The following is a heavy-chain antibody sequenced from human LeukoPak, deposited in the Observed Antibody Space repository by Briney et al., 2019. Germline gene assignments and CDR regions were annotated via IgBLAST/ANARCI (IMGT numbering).Heavy chain of an antibody. CDR1: GGSISSYY. CDR2: IYCSGST. J-gene: IGHJ5*02. D-gene: IGHD5-18*01. V-gene: IGHV4-59*08. Sequence: SETLSLTCTVSGGSISSYYWSWIRQPPGKGLEWIGYIYCSGSTNYNPSLKSRVTISVDTSKNQFSLKLSSVTAADTAVYYCARREIQLWSGNWFDPWGQGTLVTVSS. CDR3: ARREIQLWSGNWFDP.